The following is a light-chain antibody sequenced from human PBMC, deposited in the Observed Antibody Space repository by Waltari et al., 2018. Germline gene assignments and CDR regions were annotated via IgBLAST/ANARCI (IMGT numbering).Light chain of an antibody. CDR2: KAS. CDR3: QQYQSYWT. V-gene: IGKV1-5*03. Sequence: DIQMTQSPSTLSASLGDRVTITCRASQSINNQLAWYQQKPGKGPKLLMYKASSLESGVPSRFSGSGSGTEFTLTISSLQPDDFATYYCQQYQSYWTFGQGTKAEIK. J-gene: IGKJ1*01. CDR1: QSINNQ.